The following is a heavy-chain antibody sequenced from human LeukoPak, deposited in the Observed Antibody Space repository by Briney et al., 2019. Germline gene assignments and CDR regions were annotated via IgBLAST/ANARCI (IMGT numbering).Heavy chain of an antibody. D-gene: IGHD2-2*01. CDR2: ISGSGGST. V-gene: IGHV3-23*01. CDR3: AKGIDIVVVPAAILDY. CDR1: GFTFSSYA. J-gene: IGHJ4*02. Sequence: GGSLRLSCAASGFTFSSYAMSWVRQAPGKGLEWVSAISGSGGSTYYADSVKGRFTISRDNSKNTLYPQMNSLRAEDTAVYYCAKGIDIVVVPAAILDYWGQGTLVTVSS.